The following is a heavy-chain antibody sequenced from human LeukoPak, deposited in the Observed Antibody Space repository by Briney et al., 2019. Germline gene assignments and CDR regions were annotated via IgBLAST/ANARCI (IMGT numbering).Heavy chain of an antibody. D-gene: IGHD3-9*01. CDR1: GGSISSSSYY. V-gene: IGHV4-39*01. Sequence: SETLSLTCTVSGGSISSSSYYWGWIRQPPGKGLEWIGSIYYSGSTYYNPSLKSRVTISVDTSKNQFSLKLSSVTAADTAVYYCARRVGYDILTGHYQSFDYWGQGTLVTVSS. CDR3: ARRVGYDILTGHYQSFDY. CDR2: IYYSGST. J-gene: IGHJ4*02.